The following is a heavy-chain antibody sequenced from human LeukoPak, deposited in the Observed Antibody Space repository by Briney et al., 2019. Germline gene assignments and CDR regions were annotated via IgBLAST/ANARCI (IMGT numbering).Heavy chain of an antibody. CDR1: GFTFSSYA. CDR3: ARPRDYYGSGTSDAFDA. CDR2: MSYDGSHI. V-gene: IGHV3-30*01. J-gene: IGHJ3*01. Sequence: GGSLRLSCAASGFTFSSYAMNWVRQAPGKGLEWVAVMSYDGSHIYYADSVQGRFTISRDNSNNTLFLQMKALRPDDTAVYYCARPRDYYGSGTSDAFDAWGQGTMVTVSS. D-gene: IGHD3-10*01.